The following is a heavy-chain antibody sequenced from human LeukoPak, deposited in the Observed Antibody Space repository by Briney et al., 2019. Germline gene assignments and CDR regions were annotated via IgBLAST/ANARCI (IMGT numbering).Heavy chain of an antibody. CDR1: GGSISSYY. D-gene: IGHD3-22*01. Sequence: SETLSLTCTVSGGSISSYYWSWIRQPPGKGLEWIGYIYYSGSTYYNPSLKSRVTISVDTSKNQFSLKLSSVTAADTAVYYCARGSAYYYDSSGYHGYFQHWGQGTLVTVSS. J-gene: IGHJ1*01. CDR3: ARGSAYYYDSSGYHGYFQH. CDR2: IYYSGST. V-gene: IGHV4-59*06.